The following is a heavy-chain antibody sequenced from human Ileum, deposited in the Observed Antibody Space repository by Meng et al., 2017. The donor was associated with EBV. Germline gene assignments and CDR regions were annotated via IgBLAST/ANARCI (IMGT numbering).Heavy chain of an antibody. D-gene: IGHD6-13*01. J-gene: IGHJ5*01. V-gene: IGHV1-2*06. Sequence: QRPQVRPGSLVHKPRASVKVSCKASEFSFYGYFWHWQRPAPGEGCVWMIHLNPNTGDTNYAQKFQNIVTMTSNTSFSTAYMELSSLTSDVSSRYNCANAQYSSSERWFDSWGQGSLVTVSS. CDR2: LNPNTGDT. CDR3: ANAQYSSSERWFDS. CDR1: EFSFYGYF.